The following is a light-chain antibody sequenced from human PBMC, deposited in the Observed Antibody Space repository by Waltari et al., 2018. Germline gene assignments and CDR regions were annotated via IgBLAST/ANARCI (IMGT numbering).Light chain of an antibody. J-gene: IGLJ3*02. CDR2: EAS. CDR3: TSYTRSNTWV. CDR1: SSDIGDYNF. V-gene: IGLV2-14*01. Sequence: QSALTQPASVSGSPGQAITISCTGTSSDIGDYNFVSWYQQFPGKAPKLMSFEASNRPYGFPNRFSGSTSGHTASLTISALQAEDEADYYCTSYTRSNTWVFGGGTKVTVL.